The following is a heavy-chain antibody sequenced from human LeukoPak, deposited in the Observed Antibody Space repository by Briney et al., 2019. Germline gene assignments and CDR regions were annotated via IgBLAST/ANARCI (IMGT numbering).Heavy chain of an antibody. CDR2: IWYDGSNK. J-gene: IGHJ6*04. D-gene: IGHD1-26*01. V-gene: IGHV3-33*01. Sequence: HPGGSLRLSCAASGFTFSSYGMHWVRQAPGKGLEWVAVIWYDGSNKYYADSVKGRFTISRDNSKNTLYLQMNSLRAEDTAVYYCARDRSDYRGYYYYGMDVWGKGPTVTVSS. CDR1: GFTFSSYG. CDR3: ARDRSDYRGYYYYGMDV.